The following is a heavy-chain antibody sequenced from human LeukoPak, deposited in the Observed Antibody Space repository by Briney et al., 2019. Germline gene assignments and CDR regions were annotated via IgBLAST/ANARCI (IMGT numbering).Heavy chain of an antibody. V-gene: IGHV4-59*02. CDR3: ARAGSSWSFDY. CDR1: GDSVSSYY. CDR2: IYYIGNI. D-gene: IGHD6-13*01. J-gene: IGHJ4*02. Sequence: SETLSLTCTVSGDSVSSYYWSWIRRPPGKGLEWIGYIYYIGNINYNPSLKSRATISVDTSKNQFSLKLSSVTAADTAVYYCARAGSSWSFDYWGQGALVTVSS.